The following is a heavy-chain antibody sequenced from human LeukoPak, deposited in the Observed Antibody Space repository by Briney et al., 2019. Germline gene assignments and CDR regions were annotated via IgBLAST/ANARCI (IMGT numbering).Heavy chain of an antibody. D-gene: IGHD4-17*01. CDR3: ATTRTSDYGDDYYYYYGMDV. V-gene: IGHV1-24*01. Sequence: ASVKVSCKVSGHTLTELSMHWVRQAPGKGLEWMGGFDPGDGETIYAQKFQGRVTMTEDTSTDTAYMELSSLRSEDTAVYYCATTRTSDYGDDYYYYYGMDVWGQGTTVTVSS. CDR2: FDPGDGET. CDR1: GHTLTELS. J-gene: IGHJ6*02.